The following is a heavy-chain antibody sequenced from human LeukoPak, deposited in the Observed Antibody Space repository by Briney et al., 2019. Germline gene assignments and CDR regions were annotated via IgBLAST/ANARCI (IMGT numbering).Heavy chain of an antibody. Sequence: ASVKVSCKSSGYSFSTYAMHWVRQAPGQRPEWLGWINAGNGNTKYSQRFQGRVTITRDTSASTVYMELSGLRSEDTAVYYCARDQGSWSIYDFWGQGTLVTVSS. V-gene: IGHV1-3*01. D-gene: IGHD6-13*01. CDR1: GYSFSTYA. CDR3: ARDQGSWSIYDF. CDR2: INAGNGNT. J-gene: IGHJ4*02.